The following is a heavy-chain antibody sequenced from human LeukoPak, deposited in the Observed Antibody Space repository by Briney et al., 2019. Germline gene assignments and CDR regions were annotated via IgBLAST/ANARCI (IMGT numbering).Heavy chain of an antibody. D-gene: IGHD6-19*01. CDR1: GYTFTSYD. Sequence: ASVKVSCKASGYTFTSYDINWVRQATGQGLEWMGWVSPNSGNTGYAQKFQGRVTMTRNTSISTAYMELSSLRSEDTAVYYCARRSQAGATGIGYWGQGTLVTVSS. CDR3: ARRSQAGATGIGY. J-gene: IGHJ4*02. CDR2: VSPNSGNT. V-gene: IGHV1-8*01.